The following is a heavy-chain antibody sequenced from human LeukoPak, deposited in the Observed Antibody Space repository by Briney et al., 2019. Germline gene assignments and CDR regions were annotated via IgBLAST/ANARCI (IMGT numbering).Heavy chain of an antibody. V-gene: IGHV4-59*08. J-gene: IGHJ4*02. CDR2: IYYSGST. CDR1: GGSISSYY. CDR3: ARHGASPAFPTGVHYDLWSGYYSE. D-gene: IGHD3-3*01. Sequence: SETLSLTCTVSGGSISSYYWSWIRQPPGKGLEWIGYIYYSGSTNYNPSLKSRVTISVDTSKNQFSLKLSSVTAADTAVYYCARHGASPAFPTGVHYDLWSGYYSEWGQGTLVTVSS.